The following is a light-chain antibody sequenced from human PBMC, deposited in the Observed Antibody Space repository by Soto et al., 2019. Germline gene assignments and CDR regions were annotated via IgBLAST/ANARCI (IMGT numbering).Light chain of an antibody. CDR3: SSYTSDTTGV. Sequence: QSVLTQPASVSGSPGQSIAISCTGTSSDVGGYNYVSWYQQHPGKAPKLMIYDVTTRPSGVSIRFSGSKSGNTAALTISGLHAEDEADYYCSSYTSDTTGVFGTGTKLTVL. J-gene: IGLJ1*01. V-gene: IGLV2-14*03. CDR1: SSDVGGYNY. CDR2: DVT.